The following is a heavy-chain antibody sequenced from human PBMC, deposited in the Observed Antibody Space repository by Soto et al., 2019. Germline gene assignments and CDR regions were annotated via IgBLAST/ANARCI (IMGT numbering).Heavy chain of an antibody. V-gene: IGHV1-69*05. D-gene: IGHD3-10*01. J-gene: IGHJ4*02. CDR3: ARAAGEWEFLGY. CDR2: IIPIFGTA. CDR1: GGTFSSYA. Sequence: SVKVSCKASGGTFSSYAISWVRQAPGQGLEWMGGIIPIFGTANYAQKFQGRVTMTTDTSTSTAYMELRSLRSDDTAVYYCARAAGEWEFLGYWGQGTLVTVS.